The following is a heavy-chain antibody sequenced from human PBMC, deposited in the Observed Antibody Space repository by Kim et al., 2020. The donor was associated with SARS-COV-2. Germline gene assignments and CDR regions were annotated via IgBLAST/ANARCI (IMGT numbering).Heavy chain of an antibody. J-gene: IGHJ4*03. Sequence: SETLSLTCTVSGGSISSSSYYWGWIRQPPGKGLEWIGSIYYSGSTYYNPSLKSRVTISVDTSKNQFSLKLSSVTAADTAVYYCARLSEQQWLVRGYFDY. CDR1: GGSISSSSYY. V-gene: IGHV4-39*01. CDR3: ARLSEQQWLVRGYFDY. CDR2: IYYSGST. D-gene: IGHD6-19*01.